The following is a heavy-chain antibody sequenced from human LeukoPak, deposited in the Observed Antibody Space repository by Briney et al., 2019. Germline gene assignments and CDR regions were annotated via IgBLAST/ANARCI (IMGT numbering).Heavy chain of an antibody. CDR2: IYYSGST. Sequence: SETLSLTCTVSGDSISSASFYWGWIRQPPGKGLEWIGSIYYSGSTHYTPSLKSRVTISVDTSKNQFSLKLSSVTAADTAVYYCATNSSGWVFDYWGQGTQVTVSS. J-gene: IGHJ4*02. CDR3: ATNSSGWVFDY. V-gene: IGHV4-39*01. D-gene: IGHD6-19*01. CDR1: GDSISSASFY.